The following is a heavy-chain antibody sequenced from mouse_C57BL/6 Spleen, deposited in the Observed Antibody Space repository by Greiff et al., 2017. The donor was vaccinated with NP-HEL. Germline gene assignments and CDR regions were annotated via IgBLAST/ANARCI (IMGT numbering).Heavy chain of an antibody. CDR3: ARSGPVLGRSYAMDY. CDR1: GYTFTSYW. J-gene: IGHJ4*01. V-gene: IGHV1-52*01. CDR2: IDPSDSET. Sequence: QVQLQQPGAELVRPGSSVKLSCKASGYTFTSYWMHWVKQRPIQGLEWIGNIDPSDSETHYNQKFKDKATLTVDKSSSTAYMQLSSLTSEDSAVYYCARSGPVLGRSYAMDYWGQGTSVTVSS. D-gene: IGHD4-1*01.